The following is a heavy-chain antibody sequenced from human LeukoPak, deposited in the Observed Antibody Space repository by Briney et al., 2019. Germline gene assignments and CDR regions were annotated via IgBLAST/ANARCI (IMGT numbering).Heavy chain of an antibody. J-gene: IGHJ5*02. D-gene: IGHD2-2*01. Sequence: SQTLSLTCAISGDSFSSNSVTWNWIRQSPSRGLEWLGRTYYRSTWYNDYAVSVRGRITVNPDTSKNQFSLPPNSVTPEDTAVYYCARRLTQYDCFDPWGQGILVTVSS. CDR2: TYYRSTWYN. CDR3: ARRLTQYDCFDP. V-gene: IGHV6-1*01. CDR1: GDSFSSNSVT.